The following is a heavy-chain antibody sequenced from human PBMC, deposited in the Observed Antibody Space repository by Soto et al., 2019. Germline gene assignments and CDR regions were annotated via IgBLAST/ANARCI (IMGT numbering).Heavy chain of an antibody. Sequence: EVQLVESGGGLVHPGRSLRLSCAASGFIFDNSGMHWVRQAPGKGLEWVSGISWNGGNIGYADSVKGRFSISRDNAKDSLFLQMNSLRPDDTAFYYCGKAGGRDLIVEGCGYFDIWGQGTLVTVSS. CDR1: GFIFDNSG. J-gene: IGHJ4*02. V-gene: IGHV3-9*01. D-gene: IGHD2-21*01. CDR2: ISWNGGNI. CDR3: GKAGGRDLIVEGCGYFDI.